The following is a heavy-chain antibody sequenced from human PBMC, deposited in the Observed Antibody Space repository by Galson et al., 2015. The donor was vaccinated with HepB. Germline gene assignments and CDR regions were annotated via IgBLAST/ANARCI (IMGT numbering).Heavy chain of an antibody. D-gene: IGHD4-23*01. V-gene: IGHV3-30*04. CDR2: ISYDGSNK. Sequence: SLRLSCAASGFTFSSYAMHWVRQAPGKGLEWVAVISYDGSNKYYADSVKGRFTISRDNSKNTLYLQMNSLRAEDTAVYYCARDGSDYGGILYYFDYWGQGTLVTVSS. J-gene: IGHJ4*02. CDR1: GFTFSSYA. CDR3: ARDGSDYGGILYYFDY.